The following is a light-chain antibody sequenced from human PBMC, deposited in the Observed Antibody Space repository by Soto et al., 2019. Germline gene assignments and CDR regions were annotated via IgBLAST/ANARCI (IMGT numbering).Light chain of an antibody. Sequence: QSVLTQPPSASGTPGQRVTISCSGRSANIGNNYVCWYQQLPGTAPKLLIYSNNQRPSGVPDRFSGSKSGTSASLAISGLRSEDEAHYYCVSWDDSLSGLVFGTGTKVTVL. J-gene: IGLJ1*01. V-gene: IGLV1-47*02. CDR1: SANIGNNY. CDR2: SNN. CDR3: VSWDDSLSGLV.